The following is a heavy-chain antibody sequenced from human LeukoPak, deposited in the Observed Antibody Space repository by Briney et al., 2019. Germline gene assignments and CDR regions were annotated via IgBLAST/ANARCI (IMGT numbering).Heavy chain of an antibody. V-gene: IGHV3-7*01. D-gene: IGHD6-19*01. CDR3: AREPSHQTAVAGSDY. Sequence: GGSLRLSCAASGFTFSTCWMSWVRQAPGKGLEWVANIKQDGSEKYYVDSVKGRFTISRDNAKNSLYLQMNSLRAEDTAVYYCAREPSHQTAVAGSDYWGQGTLVTVSS. CDR1: GFTFSTCW. J-gene: IGHJ4*02. CDR2: IKQDGSEK.